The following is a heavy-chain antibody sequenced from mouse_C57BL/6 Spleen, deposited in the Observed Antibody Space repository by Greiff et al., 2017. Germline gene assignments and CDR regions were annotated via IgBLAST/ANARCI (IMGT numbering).Heavy chain of an antibody. CDR3: ARGDWFAY. J-gene: IGHJ3*01. CDR1: GFTFSDYY. CDR2: INYDGSST. V-gene: IGHV5-16*01. Sequence: EVMLVESEGGLVQPGSSMKLSCTASGFTFSDYYMAWVRQVPETGLEWVANINYDGSSTYYLDSLKSRFIISRDNAKNILYLQMSSLKSEDTATYYCARGDWFAYWGQGTLVTVSA.